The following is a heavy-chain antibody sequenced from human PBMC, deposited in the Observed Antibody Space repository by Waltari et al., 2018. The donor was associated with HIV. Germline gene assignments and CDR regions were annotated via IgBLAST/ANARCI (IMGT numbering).Heavy chain of an antibody. D-gene: IGHD4-17*01. V-gene: IGHV4-31*03. J-gene: IGHJ6*02. CDR1: GGSVSRDSHC. CDR3: ARDSGLYGTYSHGMDV. Sequence: QVQLQESGPGLVKPSQTLSLTCTVSGGSVSRDSHCWSWIRQHPGKGLEWIGYIYYSGSTYYNPSLKSRVIISIDTSQNQFSLELTSVTAADTAVYYCARDSGLYGTYSHGMDVWGQGTTVTVSS. CDR2: IYYSGST.